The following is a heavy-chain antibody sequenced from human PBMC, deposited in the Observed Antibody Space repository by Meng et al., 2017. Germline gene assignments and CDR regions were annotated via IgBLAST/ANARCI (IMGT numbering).Heavy chain of an antibody. CDR1: GGSISSYY. V-gene: IGHV4-59*01. J-gene: IGHJ4*02. CDR3: AGTEDYYFDY. Sequence: SETLSLTCTVSGGSISSYYWSWIRQPPGKGLEWIGYIYYSGSTNYNPSLKSRVTVSVDTSKNQFSLKLSSVTAADTAVYYCAGTEDYYFDYWGQATLVTVSS. CDR2: IYYSGST. D-gene: IGHD3/OR15-3a*01.